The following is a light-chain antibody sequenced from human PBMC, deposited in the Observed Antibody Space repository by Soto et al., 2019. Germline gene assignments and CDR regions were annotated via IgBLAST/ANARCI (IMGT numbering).Light chain of an antibody. CDR2: GAS. CDR3: QHYDAWRT. Sequence: EIVMTQSPATLSVSPGERATLSCRAGQSVSSNLAWYQQKPGQAPRLLIYGASSRAAGVPDRFTGSGSGTEFTLPISSLQSEDFAVYYCQHYDAWRTFGQGTKVDIK. V-gene: IGKV3-15*01. J-gene: IGKJ1*01. CDR1: QSVSSN.